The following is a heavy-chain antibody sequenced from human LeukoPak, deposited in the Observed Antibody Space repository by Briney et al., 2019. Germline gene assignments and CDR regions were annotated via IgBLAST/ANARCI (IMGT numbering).Heavy chain of an antibody. Sequence: SETLSLTCTVSADSLSSGGHYWAWIRQFPGKALESIGFIHHSGRSRHNPSLKDRVAISVDTSRKQFALKLSSVTAADTAMYYCARGGNRFGGFYFDYWGQGIQVIVSS. CDR2: IHHSGRS. CDR3: ARGGNRFGGFYFDY. V-gene: IGHV4-31*03. CDR1: ADSLSSGGHY. J-gene: IGHJ4*02. D-gene: IGHD3-10*01.